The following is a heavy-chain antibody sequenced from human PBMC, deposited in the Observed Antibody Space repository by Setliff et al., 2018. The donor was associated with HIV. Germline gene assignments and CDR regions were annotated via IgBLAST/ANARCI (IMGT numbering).Heavy chain of an antibody. CDR2: ISANGIST. D-gene: IGHD1-26*01. J-gene: IGHJ4*02. V-gene: IGHV3-23*01. CDR3: APRSGLVGTTPAAVDC. Sequence: GGSLRLSCAASGFTFSSHAMSWVRQAPGKGLEWLSGISANGISTYYADSVKGRLTISRDNAKNALYLFMHSLRAEDTAVYFCAPRSGLVGTTPAAVDCWGQGTLVTVSS. CDR1: GFTFSSHA.